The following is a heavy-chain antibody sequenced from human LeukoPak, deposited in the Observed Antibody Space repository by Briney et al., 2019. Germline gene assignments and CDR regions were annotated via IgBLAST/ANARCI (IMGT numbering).Heavy chain of an antibody. CDR3: AKHRGRDGGYPFDY. CDR1: GFIFSSCA. J-gene: IGHJ4*02. V-gene: IGHV3-23*01. D-gene: IGHD5-12*01. Sequence: GGSLRLSCATSGFIFSSCAMSWVRHAPGKGLEWVSVISGSGGSTNYAESVKGRFTISRDNSKNTLYLQMNSLRVEDTAVYYCAKHRGRDGGYPFDYWGQGTLVTVSS. CDR2: ISGSGGST.